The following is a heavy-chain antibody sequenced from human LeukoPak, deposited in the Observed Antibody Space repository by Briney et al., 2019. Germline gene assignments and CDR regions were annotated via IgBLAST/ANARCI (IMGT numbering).Heavy chain of an antibody. V-gene: IGHV3-23*01. CDR1: GFTFSTYA. CDR3: TKDRRQWVVPYFDS. CDR2: ISSGGNT. Sequence: GGSLRLSCAASGFTFSTYAMSWVRHTPGKGLEWVSGISSGGNTQYTDSVKGRFTVSRDNSKNTLHLQMDSLRAEDTAIYYCTKDRRQWVVPYFDSWGQGTVVTVSS. D-gene: IGHD6-19*01. J-gene: IGHJ4*02.